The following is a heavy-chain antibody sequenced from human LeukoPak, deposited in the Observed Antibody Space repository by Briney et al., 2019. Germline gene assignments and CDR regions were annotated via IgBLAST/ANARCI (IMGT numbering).Heavy chain of an antibody. CDR3: ARDAAAGTFGY. V-gene: IGHV3-21*01. CDR1: GFTFSSYS. Sequence: GGSLRLSCAASGFTFSSYSMNWVRQAPGKGLEWVSSISSRSSYIYYADSVKGRFTISRDNAKNSLYLQMNSLRAEDTAVYYCARDAAAGTFGYWGQGTLVTVSS. D-gene: IGHD6-13*01. J-gene: IGHJ4*02. CDR2: ISSRSSYI.